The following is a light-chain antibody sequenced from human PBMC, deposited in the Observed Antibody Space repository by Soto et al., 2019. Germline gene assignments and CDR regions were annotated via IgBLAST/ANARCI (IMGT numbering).Light chain of an antibody. CDR1: SSDVGGYEY. CDR2: DVS. Sequence: QSVLTQPRSVSGSPGQSVTISCTGASSDVGGYEYVSWYQQHPGKAPKLMIYDVSKRPSGVPDRFSGSKSGNTASLTISGLRAEDEADYYCGSYTTSSNYVFGTGTKVTVL. CDR3: GSYTTSSNYV. J-gene: IGLJ1*01. V-gene: IGLV2-11*01.